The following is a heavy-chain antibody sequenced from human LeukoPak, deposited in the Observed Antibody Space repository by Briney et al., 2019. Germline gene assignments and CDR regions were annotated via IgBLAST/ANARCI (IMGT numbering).Heavy chain of an antibody. CDR1: GLTFGSYW. D-gene: IGHD4-23*01. CDR3: ARDMTTVGRYDP. J-gene: IGHJ5*02. V-gene: IGHV3-7*03. CDR2: IKEDGSEK. Sequence: SGGSLRLSCAASGLTFGSYWMSWVRQAPGKGLEWVANIKEDGSEKHYVDSVKGRFTISRDNAENSLYLQMNSLRAEDTAVYYCARDMTTVGRYDPWGQGTLVTVSS.